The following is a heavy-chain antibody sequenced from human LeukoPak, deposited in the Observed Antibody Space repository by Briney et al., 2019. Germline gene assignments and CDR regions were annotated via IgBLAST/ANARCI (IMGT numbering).Heavy chain of an antibody. CDR3: ARGGRLSHGMDV. CDR2: INHSGST. Sequence: SSETLSLTCAVYGGSFSGYYWSWIRQPPGKGLEWIGEINHSGSTNYNPSLKSRVTISVDTSKNQFSLKLSSVTAADTAVYYCARGGRLSHGMDVWGQGTTVTVSS. D-gene: IGHD3-3*01. J-gene: IGHJ6*02. V-gene: IGHV4-34*01. CDR1: GGSFSGYY.